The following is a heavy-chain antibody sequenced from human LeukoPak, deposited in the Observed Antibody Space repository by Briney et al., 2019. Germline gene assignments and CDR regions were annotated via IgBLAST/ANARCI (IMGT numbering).Heavy chain of an antibody. CDR1: GYTFTGYY. CDR2: INPNSGGT. CDR3: ARDMAAAGAVWFDP. J-gene: IGHJ5*02. D-gene: IGHD6-13*01. Sequence: GASVKVSCKASGYTFTGYYMHWVRQAPGQGLEWMGWINPNSGGTNYAQKFQGRGTMTRDTSIITAYMELSRLRSDDTAVYYCARDMAAAGAVWFDPWGQGTLVTVSS. V-gene: IGHV1-2*02.